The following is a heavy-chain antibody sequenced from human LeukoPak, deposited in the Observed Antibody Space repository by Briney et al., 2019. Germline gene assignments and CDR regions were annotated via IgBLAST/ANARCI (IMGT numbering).Heavy chain of an antibody. Sequence: SETLSLTCVVYGGSFNVYYWSWIRQPPGKGLEWLGEINHSGRTDYNPSLKSRVSISVDTSKNQFSLKLSSLTAADTAVYYCARGPYTSGWYLGGMDVWGQGTTVTVSS. J-gene: IGHJ6*02. CDR2: INHSGRT. D-gene: IGHD6-19*01. V-gene: IGHV4-34*01. CDR3: ARGPYTSGWYLGGMDV. CDR1: GGSFNVYY.